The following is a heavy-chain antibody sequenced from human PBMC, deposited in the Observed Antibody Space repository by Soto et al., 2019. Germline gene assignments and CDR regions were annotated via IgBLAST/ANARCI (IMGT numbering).Heavy chain of an antibody. V-gene: IGHV3-30*18. D-gene: IGHD3-10*01. J-gene: IGHJ6*03. CDR1: GFTFSSYG. CDR2: ISYDGSNK. CDR3: AKDGWFGESTYYYYYMDV. Sequence: QVQLVESGGGVVQPGRSLRLSCAASGFTFSSYGMHWVRQAPGKGLEWVAVISYDGSNKYYADSVKGRFTISRDNSKNTLYLQMNSLRAEDTVVYYCAKDGWFGESTYYYYYMDVWGKGTTVTVSS.